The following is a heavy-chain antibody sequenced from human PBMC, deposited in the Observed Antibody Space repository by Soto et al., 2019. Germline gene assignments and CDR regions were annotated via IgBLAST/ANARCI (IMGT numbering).Heavy chain of an antibody. Sequence: EVQLLESGGGLVQPGGSLRISCAASGFIFSSFAMSWVRQAPGRGVEWVSGVSGSGGNTYYAESVKGRFTVSRDNVKKTLYLQMNSLRAEDTAVYYCAKSREITMIVVVIRYFDYWGQGTLVTVSS. CDR2: VSGSGGNT. V-gene: IGHV3-23*01. CDR1: GFIFSSFA. CDR3: AKSREITMIVVVIRYFDY. J-gene: IGHJ4*02. D-gene: IGHD3-22*01.